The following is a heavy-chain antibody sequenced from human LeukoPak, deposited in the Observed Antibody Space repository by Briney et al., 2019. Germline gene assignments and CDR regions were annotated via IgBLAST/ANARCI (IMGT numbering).Heavy chain of an antibody. V-gene: IGHV4-38-2*02. CDR3: ARGAEYYAIWRGYAGYSDY. CDR1: SPISNGFY. D-gene: IGHD3-3*01. J-gene: IGHJ4*02. CDR2: LSVRGST. Sequence: SGHLVPPPPFLGSPISNGFYWGRDPPAPGEGVGWGGSLSVRGSTYYNPSLRSRITISLDRSKQKFSLKLTSVTAADTAVYFCARGAEYYAIWRGYAGYSDYWGQGISVTVSS.